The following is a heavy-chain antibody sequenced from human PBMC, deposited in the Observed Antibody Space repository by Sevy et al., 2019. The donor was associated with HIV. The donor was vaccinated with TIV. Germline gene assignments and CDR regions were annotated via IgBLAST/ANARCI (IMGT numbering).Heavy chain of an antibody. CDR2: IIPIFGTA. CDR1: GGTFSSYA. J-gene: IGHJ5*02. V-gene: IGHV1-69*13. Sequence: ASVKVSCKASGGTFSSYAISWVRQAPGQGLEWMGGIIPIFGTANYAQKFQGRVTITADESTSTAYMELSSLRSEVTAVYYCARGSVDTAMVIRSWGQGTLGTVSS. CDR3: ARGSVDTAMVIRS. D-gene: IGHD5-18*01.